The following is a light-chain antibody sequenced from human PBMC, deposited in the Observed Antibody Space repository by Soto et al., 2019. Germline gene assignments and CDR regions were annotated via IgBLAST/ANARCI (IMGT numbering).Light chain of an antibody. CDR3: QQGHTFPWT. V-gene: IGKV1-39*01. CDR1: QGITNY. J-gene: IGKJ1*01. CDR2: AAS. Sequence: EIQMAQSPSSLSASVGYRFTITCRASQGITNYLNWYQQKLGQAPRLLIYAASTLESGVPSRFSGSGSETDFTLSITSLQPEDFATYYCQQGHTFPWTFGQGTKVDIK.